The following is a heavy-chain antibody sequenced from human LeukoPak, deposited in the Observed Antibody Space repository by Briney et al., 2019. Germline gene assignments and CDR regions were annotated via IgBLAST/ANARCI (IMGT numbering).Heavy chain of an antibody. Sequence: GGSLRLSCAASGFSFSEYYMSWIRQAPGKGLEWVSCISSGSSYTNYTDSVKGRFTISRDNAKRSLYLQMNSLTAEDTAVYYCAKDRLWFGDWGQGTLVTVST. J-gene: IGHJ4*02. CDR2: ISSGSSYT. D-gene: IGHD3-10*01. CDR3: AKDRLWFGD. CDR1: GFSFSEYY. V-gene: IGHV3-11*05.